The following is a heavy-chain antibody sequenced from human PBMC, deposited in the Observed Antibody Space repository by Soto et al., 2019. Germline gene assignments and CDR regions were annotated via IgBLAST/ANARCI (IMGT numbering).Heavy chain of an antibody. CDR3: AKEWCVLLYPTSFDY. CDR2: ISGSGGST. J-gene: IGHJ4*02. CDR1: GFTFSSYA. D-gene: IGHD3-10*01. V-gene: IGHV3-23*01. Sequence: GRSLRLSCAASGFTFSSYAMSWVRQAPGKGLEWVSAISGSGGSTYYADSVKGRFTISRDNSKNTLYLQMNSLRAEDTAVYYCAKEWCVLLYPTSFDYWGQGTLVTVSS.